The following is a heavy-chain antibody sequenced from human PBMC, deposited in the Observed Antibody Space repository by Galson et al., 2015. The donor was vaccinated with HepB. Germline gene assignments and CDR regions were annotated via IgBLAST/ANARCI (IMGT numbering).Heavy chain of an antibody. D-gene: IGHD2-2*01. Sequence: SLRLSCATSGFTFSSYSMNWVRQAPGKGLEWVSSISSSSSYIYYADSVKGRFTISRDNAKNSLYLQMNSLRAEDTAVYYCARDTSTRWVMDVWGQGTTVTVSS. CDR3: ARDTSTRWVMDV. J-gene: IGHJ6*02. CDR1: GFTFSSYS. V-gene: IGHV3-21*01. CDR2: ISSSSSYI.